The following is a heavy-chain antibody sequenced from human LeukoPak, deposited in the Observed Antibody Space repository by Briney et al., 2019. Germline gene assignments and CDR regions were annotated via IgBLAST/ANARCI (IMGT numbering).Heavy chain of an antibody. V-gene: IGHV1-2*02. Sequence: ASVKVSCKASVYTFTGYYMHWVRQAPGQGLEWMGWINPNSGGTNYAQKFQGRVTMTRDTSISTAYMELSRLRSDDTAVYYCAKSAGDIVVVPAASPPDYWGQGTLVTVSS. J-gene: IGHJ4*02. CDR2: INPNSGGT. CDR3: AKSAGDIVVVPAASPPDY. D-gene: IGHD2-2*01. CDR1: VYTFTGYY.